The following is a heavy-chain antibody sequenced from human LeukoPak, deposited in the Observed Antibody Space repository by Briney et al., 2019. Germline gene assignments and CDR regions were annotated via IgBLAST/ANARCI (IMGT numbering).Heavy chain of an antibody. CDR1: GYSISSGYY. D-gene: IGHD3-3*01. J-gene: IGHJ4*02. CDR2: IYRSGST. V-gene: IGHV4-38-2*01. CDR3: ARPYYDFWSGYFLY. Sequence: SETLSLTCAVSGYSISSGYYWGWIRQPPGKGLEWIGSIYRSGSTYYNPSLKSRVTISVDTSKNQFSLKLSSVTAADTAVYYCARPYYDFWSGYFLYWGQGTLVTVSS.